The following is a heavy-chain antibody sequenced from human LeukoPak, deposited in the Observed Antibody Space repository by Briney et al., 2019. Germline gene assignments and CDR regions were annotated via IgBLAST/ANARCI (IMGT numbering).Heavy chain of an antibody. Sequence: GASVKVSCKASGYTFTSYDINWVRQATGQGLEWMGWMNPNSGNTGYAQKFQGRVTMTRNTSISTAYMELSSLRSEDTAVYYCASRRTGYSSSWYDYYYYGMDVWGQGTTVTVSS. CDR2: MNPNSGNT. D-gene: IGHD6-13*01. CDR3: ASRRTGYSSSWYDYYYYGMDV. V-gene: IGHV1-8*01. J-gene: IGHJ6*02. CDR1: GYTFTSYD.